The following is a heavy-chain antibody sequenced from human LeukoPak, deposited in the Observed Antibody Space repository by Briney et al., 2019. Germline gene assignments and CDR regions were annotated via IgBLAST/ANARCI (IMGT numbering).Heavy chain of an antibody. D-gene: IGHD3-10*01. V-gene: IGHV4-59*01. Sequence: SETLSLTCTVSGGSISNYYWNWIRQPPGKGLQWIGYISYSGSTNYSPSLKSRVTISVDTSKNQFSLKLSSVTAADTAVYYCARDNMVRGNYYYYYMDVWGKGTTVTVSS. J-gene: IGHJ6*03. CDR2: ISYSGST. CDR3: ARDNMVRGNYYYYYMDV. CDR1: GGSISNYY.